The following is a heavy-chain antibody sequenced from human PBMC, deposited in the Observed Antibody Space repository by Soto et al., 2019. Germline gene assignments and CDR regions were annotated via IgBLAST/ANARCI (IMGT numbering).Heavy chain of an antibody. V-gene: IGHV3-30-3*01. CDR3: ASSHHYDPPR. CDR2: ISYDGSNK. CDR1: GFTFSRYA. J-gene: IGHJ4*02. D-gene: IGHD3-22*01. Sequence: GGSLRLSCAASGFTFSRYAMHWVRQAPGTGLEWVAVISYDGSNKFYADSVKGRFSISRDNSKNTLYLQMNSLRAEDTAVYYCASSHHYDPPRWGQGTLVTVSS.